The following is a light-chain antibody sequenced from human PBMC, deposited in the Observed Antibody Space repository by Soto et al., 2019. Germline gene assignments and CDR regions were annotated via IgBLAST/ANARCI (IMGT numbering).Light chain of an antibody. CDR1: QSISNW. V-gene: IGKV1-5*03. J-gene: IGKJ1*01. CDR3: QQYNSYSPWT. CDR2: KAS. Sequence: DIQMTQSPSTLSASVGDRVTITCRASQSISNWLAWYQQKPGRAPKLLIYKASSLESGVPSRFSGSGSGTEFTLTISSLQPDDFATYDCQQYNSYSPWTFGQGTKVEIK.